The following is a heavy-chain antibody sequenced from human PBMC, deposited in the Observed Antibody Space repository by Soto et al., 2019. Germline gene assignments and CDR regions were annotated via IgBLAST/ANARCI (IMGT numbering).Heavy chain of an antibody. CDR2: IRDKANSYAT. J-gene: IGHJ4*02. Sequence: EVHLVESGGGLVQPGGSLKLSCAASGFTFSGSAIHWVRQASGKGLEWVGRIRDKANSYATAYTESVKGRFTVSRDDSKNTAYLQMNSLKTEDTAVYYCARPIAGDGLPFDYWGQGTLVTVSS. D-gene: IGHD6-13*01. CDR3: ARPIAGDGLPFDY. V-gene: IGHV3-73*02. CDR1: GFTFSGSA.